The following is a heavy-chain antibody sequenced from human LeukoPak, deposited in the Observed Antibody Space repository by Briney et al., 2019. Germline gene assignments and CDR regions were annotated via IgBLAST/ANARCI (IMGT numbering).Heavy chain of an antibody. CDR2: ISYDGSNK. CDR3: GYSNSGSYSTPDS. V-gene: IGHV3-30*04. Sequence: GRSLRLSCAASGFTFSSYAMHWVRQAPGKGLEWVAVISYDGSNKYYADSVKGRFTISRDNYTNTLYLQMKTLRSEDTAVYYCGYSNSGSYSTPDSWGQGTQVTVSS. CDR1: GFTFSSYA. J-gene: IGHJ5*01. D-gene: IGHD3-10*01.